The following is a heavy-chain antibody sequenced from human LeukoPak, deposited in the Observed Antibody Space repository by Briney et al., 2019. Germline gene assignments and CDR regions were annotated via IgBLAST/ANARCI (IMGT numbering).Heavy chain of an antibody. J-gene: IGHJ6*03. Sequence: TGESLRLSCAASGFTFDDHGMSWVRQVPGKGLEWVSGINWNGGTTDYADSVKGRFTISRDNAKNSLYLQMNSLRAEDTAVYYFARAASYRDEGYYYYYMDVWGKGTTVTVSS. CDR3: ARAASYRDEGYYYYYMDV. V-gene: IGHV3-20*04. CDR1: GFTFDDHG. D-gene: IGHD1-26*01. CDR2: INWNGGTT.